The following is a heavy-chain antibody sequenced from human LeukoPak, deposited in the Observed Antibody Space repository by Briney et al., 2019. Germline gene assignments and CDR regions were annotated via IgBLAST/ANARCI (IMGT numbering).Heavy chain of an antibody. CDR2: ISSSGSTI. V-gene: IGHV3-11*01. J-gene: IGHJ3*02. Sequence: GGSLRLSCAASGFTFSDYYMSWGRQAPGKGLGWVSFISSSGSTIYYADSMKGRPTISRDNAKNSVYLQMNSLRAEDTAVYYCARGLAYCSGGSCPRRAFDIWGQGTVVTVSS. CDR3: ARGLAYCSGGSCPRRAFDI. CDR1: GFTFSDYY. D-gene: IGHD2-15*01.